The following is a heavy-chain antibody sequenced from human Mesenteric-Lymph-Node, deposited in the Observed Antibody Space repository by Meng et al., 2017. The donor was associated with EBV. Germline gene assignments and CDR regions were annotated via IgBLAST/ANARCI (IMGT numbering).Heavy chain of an antibody. CDR2: IDYSGRT. D-gene: IGHD3-10*01. J-gene: IGHJ4*02. CDR3: ANPSDAGTFDS. CDR1: GGSITSSSYF. Sequence: QLEESGPGLVKPSGTLSLTCTGTGGSITSSSYFWGWIRQPPGKGLEWIGNIDYSGRTYYKSSLKSRLSTSVDASKNQFSLRLYPMTAADTAVYYCANPSDAGTFDSWGQGTLVTVSS. V-gene: IGHV4-39*01.